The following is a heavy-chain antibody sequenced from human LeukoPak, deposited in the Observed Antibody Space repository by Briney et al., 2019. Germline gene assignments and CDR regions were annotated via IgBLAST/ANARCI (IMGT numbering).Heavy chain of an antibody. CDR3: AREVGAAAGTVGRYYYGMDV. D-gene: IGHD6-13*01. CDR2: IYYSGST. V-gene: IGHV4-39*01. CDR1: GGSISSSSYY. Sequence: SETLSLTCTVSGGSISSSSYYWGWIRQPPGKGLGWIGSIYYSGSTYYNPSLKSRVTISVDTSKNQFSLKLSSVTAADTAVYYCAREVGAAAGTVGRYYYGMDVWGQGTTVTVSS. J-gene: IGHJ6*02.